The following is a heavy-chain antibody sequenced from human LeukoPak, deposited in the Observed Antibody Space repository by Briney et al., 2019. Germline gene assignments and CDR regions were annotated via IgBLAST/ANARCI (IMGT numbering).Heavy chain of an antibody. D-gene: IGHD5-12*01. CDR3: ARDRRYSGYDFSYYYYMDV. CDR1: GFTFSSYS. V-gene: IGHV3-48*01. CDR2: ISSSSTI. Sequence: GGSLRLSCAASGFTFSSYSMNWVRQAPGKGLEWVSYISSSSTIYYADSVKGRFTISRDNAKNSLYLQMNSLRAEDTAVYYCARDRRYSGYDFSYYYYMDVWGKGTTVTVSS. J-gene: IGHJ6*03.